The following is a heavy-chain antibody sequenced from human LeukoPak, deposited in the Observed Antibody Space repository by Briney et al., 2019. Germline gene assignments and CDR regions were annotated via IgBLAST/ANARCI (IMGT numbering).Heavy chain of an antibody. CDR3: ARARLTDYVWGRRTFDI. D-gene: IGHD3-16*01. J-gene: IGHJ3*02. V-gene: IGHV3-48*03. CDR1: GFTFSSYE. CDR2: ISSSGSII. Sequence: GGSLRLSCAVSGFTFSSYEMNWVRQAPGKGLEWVSYISSSGSIIYYADSVKGRFTISRDNAKKSLYLQMNSLRAEDTAVYYCARARLTDYVWGRRTFDIWGQGTMVTVSS.